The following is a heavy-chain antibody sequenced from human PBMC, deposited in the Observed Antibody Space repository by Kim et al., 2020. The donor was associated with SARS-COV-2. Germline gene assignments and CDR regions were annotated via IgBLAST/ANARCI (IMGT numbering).Heavy chain of an antibody. J-gene: IGHJ6*02. CDR2: ISWDGGST. CDR1: GFTFDDYT. V-gene: IGHV3-43*01. D-gene: IGHD6-13*01. CDR3: AKDRGIAAAGHYGMDV. Sequence: GGSLRLSCAASGFTFDDYTMHWVRKAPGKGLEWVSLISWDGGSTYYVDSVKGRFTISRDNSKNSLYLQMNSLRTEDTALYYCAKDRGIAAAGHYGMDVWGQGTTVTVSS.